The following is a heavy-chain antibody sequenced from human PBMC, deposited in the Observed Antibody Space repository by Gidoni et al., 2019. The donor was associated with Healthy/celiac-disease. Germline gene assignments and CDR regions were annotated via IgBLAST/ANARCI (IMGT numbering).Heavy chain of an antibody. CDR2: ISGSGGST. D-gene: IGHD3-3*01. V-gene: IGHV3-23*01. J-gene: IGHJ4*02. CDR3: VISDFWSGYYT. Sequence: EVQLLESGGGLVQPGGSLRLSCAASGFTFSSYAMSWVRQAPGKGLEVVSAISGSGGSTYYADSVKGRFTISRDNSKNTLYLQMNSLRAEDTAVYYCVISDFWSGYYTWGQGTLVTVSS. CDR1: GFTFSSYA.